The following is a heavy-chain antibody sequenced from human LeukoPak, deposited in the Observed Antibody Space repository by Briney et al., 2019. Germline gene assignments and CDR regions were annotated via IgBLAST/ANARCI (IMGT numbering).Heavy chain of an antibody. CDR3: ARDLGYGDISGAFDI. J-gene: IGHJ3*02. V-gene: IGHV4-59*01. CDR2: IYYSGST. Sequence: PETLSLTCTVSGGSISSYYWSWIRQPPGKGLEWTGYIYYSGSTNYNPSLKSRVTISVDTSKNQFSLKLSSVTAADTAVYYCARDLGYGDISGAFDIWGQGTMVTVSS. D-gene: IGHD4-17*01. CDR1: GGSISSYY.